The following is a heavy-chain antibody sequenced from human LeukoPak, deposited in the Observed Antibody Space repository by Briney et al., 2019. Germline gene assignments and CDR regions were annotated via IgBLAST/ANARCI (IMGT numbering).Heavy chain of an antibody. J-gene: IGHJ5*02. CDR2: IYNSGST. V-gene: IGHV4-38-2*02. CDR3: AREYRSSWYLNWFDP. Sequence: SETLSLTCTVSGYSISSGYYWGWIRQSPGQGLEWIGSIYNSGSTYYNPSLKSRVTISIDTSKNQFSLKLSPVTAADTAVYYCAREYRSSWYLNWFDPWGQGTLVTVSS. CDR1: GYSISSGYY. D-gene: IGHD6-13*01.